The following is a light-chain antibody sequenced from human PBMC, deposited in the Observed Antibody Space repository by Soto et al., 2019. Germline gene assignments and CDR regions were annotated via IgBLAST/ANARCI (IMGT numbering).Light chain of an antibody. CDR3: QQLKTYPFT. Sequence: AIQLTQSPSSLSASVGDRVSITCRASQGISSALAWYQHKPGKAPKILIYDASSLQSGVPSRFSGSESGTECTITISSLQPEDFATYYCQQLKTYPFTFGQGTRLEIK. CDR2: DAS. V-gene: IGKV1-13*02. J-gene: IGKJ5*01. CDR1: QGISSA.